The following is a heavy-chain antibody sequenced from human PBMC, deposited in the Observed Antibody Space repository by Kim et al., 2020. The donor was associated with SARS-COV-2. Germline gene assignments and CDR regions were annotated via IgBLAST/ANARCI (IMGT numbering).Heavy chain of an antibody. J-gene: IGHJ3*02. D-gene: IGHD2-15*01. CDR3: VKEAVAVSPGNPFDI. CDR2: ISGSGGTA. CDR1: GFIFDDYA. Sequence: GGSLRLSCAASGFIFDDYAMSWVRQAPGKGLQWISDISGSGGTAVYEDSVKGRFIISRDNSKNTLFLQMTSLRAEDTAVYFCVKEAVAVSPGNPFDIWGHGTMVIVSS. V-gene: IGHV3-23*01.